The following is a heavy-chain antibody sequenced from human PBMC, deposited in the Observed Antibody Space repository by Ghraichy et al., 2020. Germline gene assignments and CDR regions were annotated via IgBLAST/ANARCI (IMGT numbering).Heavy chain of an antibody. CDR1: GFTFSSYW. V-gene: IGHV3-74*01. CDR3: ARGGSSTNFRGLDY. Sequence: GGSLRLSCAASGFTFSSYWMHWVRQAPGKGLVWVSRINSDGSSSNYADSVKGRFTISRDNARNTLYLQMNSLRAEDTAVYYCARGGSSTNFRGLDYWGQGTLVTVSS. D-gene: IGHD2-2*01. J-gene: IGHJ4*02. CDR2: INSDGSSS.